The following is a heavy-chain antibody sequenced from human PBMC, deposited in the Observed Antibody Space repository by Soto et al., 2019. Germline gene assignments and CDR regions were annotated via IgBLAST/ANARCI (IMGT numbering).Heavy chain of an antibody. CDR2: IKRDGSTT. CDR1: GFTFSDNW. Sequence: EVQLVESGGSLVQPGGSLRLSCAASGFTFSDNWMHWVRQAPGKGLEWVSSIKRDGSTTNYADSVKGRFTISRDNAKNTLYLEINSLRVEDSADYYCARGAINYYYEDVWGKGTTVTVSS. J-gene: IGHJ6*03. CDR3: ARGAINYYYEDV. V-gene: IGHV3-74*01.